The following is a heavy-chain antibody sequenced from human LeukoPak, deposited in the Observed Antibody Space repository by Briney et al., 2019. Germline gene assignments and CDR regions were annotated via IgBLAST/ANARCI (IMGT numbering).Heavy chain of an antibody. CDR1: GGSISSYY. CDR3: ARNQYDFWSGYYYYYYMDV. CDR2: IYYSGST. V-gene: IGHV4-59*01. D-gene: IGHD3-3*01. J-gene: IGHJ6*03. Sequence: NPSETLSLTCSVSGGSISSYYWSWIRQPPGKGLEWIGYIYYSGSTNYNPSLKSRVTISVDTSKNQFSLKLSSATAADTAVYYCARNQYDFWSGYYYYYYMDVWGKGTTVTVSS.